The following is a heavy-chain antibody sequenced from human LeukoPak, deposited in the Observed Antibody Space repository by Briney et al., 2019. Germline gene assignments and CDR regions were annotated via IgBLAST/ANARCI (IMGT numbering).Heavy chain of an antibody. V-gene: IGHV1-18*01. CDR2: ISAYNGNT. D-gene: IGHD3-3*01. J-gene: IGHJ4*02. CDR1: GYTFTSYG. CDR3: ARGSRYDFWSGPDY. Sequence: ASVKVSCKASGYTFTSYGISWVRQAPGQGLEWMGWISAYNGNTNYAQKLQGRVTMTTDTSTSAAYMELRSLRSDDTAVYYCARGSRYDFWSGPDYWGQGTLVTVSS.